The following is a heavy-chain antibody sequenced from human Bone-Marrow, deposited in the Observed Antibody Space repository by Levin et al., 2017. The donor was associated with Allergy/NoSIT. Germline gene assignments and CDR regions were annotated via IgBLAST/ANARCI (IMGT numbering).Heavy chain of an antibody. V-gene: IGHV3-7*01. CDR2: IHHDGSDK. CDR3: ARDPYEYYGSVYYGAFDI. D-gene: IGHD3-22*01. Sequence: GGSLRLSCGASGFTFSRYWMTWVRQAPGKGLEWVGIIHHDGSDKQYGDSVKGRFTISRDNAKNSLYLQMSSLRVEDTAVYYCARDPYEYYGSVYYGAFDIGGQGTMDTDS. J-gene: IGHJ3*02. CDR1: GFTFSRYW.